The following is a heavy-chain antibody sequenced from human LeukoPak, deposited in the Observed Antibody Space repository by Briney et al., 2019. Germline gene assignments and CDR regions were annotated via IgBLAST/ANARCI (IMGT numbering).Heavy chain of an antibody. CDR2: IYYSGST. V-gene: IGHV4-39*01. J-gene: IGHJ4*02. D-gene: IGHD6-19*01. CDR1: GSSISSNNYY. Sequence: SETLSLTCSVSGSSISSNNYYWGWIRQPPGKGLEWIGSIYYSGSTYYNPSLKSRVTISVDTSKNRFSLKLSSVTAADTAVYYCARLYSSGWSYYFDYWGQGTLVTVSS. CDR3: ARLYSSGWSYYFDY.